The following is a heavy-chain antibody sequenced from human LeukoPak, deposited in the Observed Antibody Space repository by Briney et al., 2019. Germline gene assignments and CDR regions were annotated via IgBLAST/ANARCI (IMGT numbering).Heavy chain of an antibody. CDR3: ARENSGSYREFDY. J-gene: IGHJ4*02. CDR2: IDTSGST. V-gene: IGHV4-4*07. Sequence: SETLSLTCTVSGGSISSYDWSWIRQPAGKGREWIGRIDTSGSTNYNASLKSRVSMSVDTSKNQFSLKLSSVTAADTAVFYCARENSGSYREFDYWGQGTLVTVSS. D-gene: IGHD1-26*01. CDR1: GGSISSYD.